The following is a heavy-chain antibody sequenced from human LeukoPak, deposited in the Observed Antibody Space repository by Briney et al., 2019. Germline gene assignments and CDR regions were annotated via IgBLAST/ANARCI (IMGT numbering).Heavy chain of an antibody. CDR3: AKERLISAFTPIDY. Sequence: GGSLRLSCAASGFTFSSYGMHWVRQAPGKGLEWVAVISYDGSNKYYADSVKGRFTISRDNSKNTLYLQMNSLRAEDTAVYYCAKERLISAFTPIDYWGQGTLVTVSS. CDR2: ISYDGSNK. J-gene: IGHJ4*02. CDR1: GFTFSSYG. D-gene: IGHD3-3*02. V-gene: IGHV3-30*18.